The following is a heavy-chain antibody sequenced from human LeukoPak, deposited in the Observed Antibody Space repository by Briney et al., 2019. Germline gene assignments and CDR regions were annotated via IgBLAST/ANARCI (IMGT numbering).Heavy chain of an antibody. V-gene: IGHV4-39*01. D-gene: IGHD1-26*01. Sequence: PSETLSLTCTVSGGSISSSSCYWGWIRQPPGKGLEWIGSIYYSGNTYYNPSLKSRVTISVDTSKNQFSLKLSSVTAADTAVYYCARHLVGARPYNWFDPWGQGTLVTVSS. CDR1: GGSISSSSCY. CDR2: IYYSGNT. J-gene: IGHJ5*02. CDR3: ARHLVGARPYNWFDP.